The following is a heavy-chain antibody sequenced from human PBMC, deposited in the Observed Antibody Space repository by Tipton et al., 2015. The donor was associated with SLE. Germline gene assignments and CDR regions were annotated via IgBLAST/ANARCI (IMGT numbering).Heavy chain of an antibody. CDR1: GGSFSDYY. CDR2: INHTGGT. CDR3: VRERKYVVRFRELVAPDL. D-gene: IGHD1-26*01. J-gene: IGHJ3*01. V-gene: IGHV4-34*01. Sequence: TLSLTCSVSGGSFSDYYWSWIRQTPGEGLEWIGEINHTGGTNYNPSLESRATMSVDTSKNQFSLKLSSVTAADTAMYYCVRERKYVVRFRELVAPDLWGQGTAITVSS.